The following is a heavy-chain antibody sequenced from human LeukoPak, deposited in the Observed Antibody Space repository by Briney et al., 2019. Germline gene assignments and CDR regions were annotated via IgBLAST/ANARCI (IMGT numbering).Heavy chain of an antibody. J-gene: IGHJ4*02. CDR2: ISSSSSYI. CDR1: GFTFSSYS. Sequence: GGSLRLSCAASGFTFSSYSMNWVRQAPGKGLEWVSSISSSSSYIYYADSVKGRFTISRDNAKSSLYLQMNSLRAEDTAVYYCARVPYYDFWSGYYSEEAFDYWGQGTLVTVSS. D-gene: IGHD3-3*01. V-gene: IGHV3-21*01. CDR3: ARVPYYDFWSGYYSEEAFDY.